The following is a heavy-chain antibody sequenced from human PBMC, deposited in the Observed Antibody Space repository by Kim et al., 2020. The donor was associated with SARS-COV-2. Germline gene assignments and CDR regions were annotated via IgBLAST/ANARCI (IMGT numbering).Heavy chain of an antibody. CDR2: ISSSGSTI. J-gene: IGHJ5*02. CDR1: GFTFSSYE. CDR3: ARLKYNWSHRWFDP. Sequence: GGSLRLSCAASGFTFSSYEMNWVRQAPGKGLEWVSYISSSGSTIYYADSVKGRFTISRDNAKNSLYLQMNSLRAEDTAVYYCARLKYNWSHRWFDPWGQGTLVTVSS. V-gene: IGHV3-48*03. D-gene: IGHD1-20*01.